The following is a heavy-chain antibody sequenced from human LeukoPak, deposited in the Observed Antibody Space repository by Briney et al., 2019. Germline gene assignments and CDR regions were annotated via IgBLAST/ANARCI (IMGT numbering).Heavy chain of an antibody. J-gene: IGHJ4*02. CDR3: AQLTGYYMPFLTY. Sequence: GSLRLSCAASGFTFDDYGMSWVRQAPGKGLEWVSAISGSGNSTYYADSVKGRFTISRDNSKNTLYLQMNSLRAEDTAVYYCAQLTGYYMPFLTYWGQGTLVTVSS. CDR2: ISGSGNST. D-gene: IGHD3-9*01. V-gene: IGHV3-23*01. CDR1: GFTFDDYG.